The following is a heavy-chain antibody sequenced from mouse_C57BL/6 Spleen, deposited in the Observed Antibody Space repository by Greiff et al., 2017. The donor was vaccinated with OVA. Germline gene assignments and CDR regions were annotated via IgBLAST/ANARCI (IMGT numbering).Heavy chain of an antibody. V-gene: IGHV5-17*01. J-gene: IGHJ2*01. D-gene: IGHD2-13*01. CDR2: ISSGSSTI. CDR3: AMIDYQDNY. Sequence: EVMLVESGGGLVKPGGSLKLSCAASGFTFSDYGMHWVRQAPETGLEWVAYISSGSSTIYYADTVKGRFTISRDNAKNTLFLQMTSLRAEDTAMYYCAMIDYQDNYWGQGTTLTVSS. CDR1: GFTFSDYG.